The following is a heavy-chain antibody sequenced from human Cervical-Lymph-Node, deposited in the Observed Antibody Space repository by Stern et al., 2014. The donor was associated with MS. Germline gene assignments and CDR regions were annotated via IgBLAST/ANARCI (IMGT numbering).Heavy chain of an antibody. J-gene: IGHJ2*01. CDR3: ARLGDKNFWYFDL. CDR2: IFYSGRT. Sequence: QVQLQESGPGLVKPSETLSLTCTVSGDSISSRSHYWGWIRQPPGKGLEWIGSIFYSGRTYYNSSLKSRVTISVDMSKNQFSLKLSSVTAADTAVYYCARLGDKNFWYFDLWGRGTLVTVSS. V-gene: IGHV4-39*01. CDR1: GDSISSRSHY. D-gene: IGHD1-7*01.